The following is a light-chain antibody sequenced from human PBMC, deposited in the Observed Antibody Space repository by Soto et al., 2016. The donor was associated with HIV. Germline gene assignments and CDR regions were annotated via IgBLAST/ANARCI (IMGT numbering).Light chain of an antibody. CDR3: QVRDSSSDHVI. J-gene: IGLJ2*01. CDR1: NIGSKS. CDR2: DDS. V-gene: IGLV3-21*02. Sequence: SYELTQPPSVSVAPGQTAKITCGRNNIGSKSVHWYQQKAGQAPVLVVYDDSDRPSGIPERFSGSNSGNTATLTISRVEAADEADYYCQVRDSSSDHVIFGGGTKLTVL.